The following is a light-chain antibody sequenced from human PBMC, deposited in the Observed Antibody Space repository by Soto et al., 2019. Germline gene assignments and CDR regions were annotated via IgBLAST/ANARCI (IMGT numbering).Light chain of an antibody. CDR2: SVS. V-gene: IGKV3-20*01. CDR1: QTVTSTF. J-gene: IGKJ1*01. CDR3: QQFGSSVWT. Sequence: EIVLTQSPGTLSLSPGERATLSCRASQTVTSTFLAGYQQKPGQAPRLPIYSVSSRATGIPDRFTGSGSGTDFTLTISRLEPEDFAVYFCQQFGSSVWTFGQGTKVEIK.